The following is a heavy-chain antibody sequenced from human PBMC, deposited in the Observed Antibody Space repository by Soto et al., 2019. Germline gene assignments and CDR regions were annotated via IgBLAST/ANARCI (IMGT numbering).Heavy chain of an antibody. J-gene: IGHJ4*02. CDR1: GFTVSSNY. Sequence: GGSLRLSCAASGFTVSSNYMSWVRQAPGKGLEWVSVIYNGGSTYYADSVKGRFTISRDNSKNTLCLQMNSLRAEDTAVYYCERGRSTSCCSFDYWGQGTLVTVSS. D-gene: IGHD2-2*01. CDR3: ERGRSTSCCSFDY. CDR2: IYNGGST. V-gene: IGHV3-66*01.